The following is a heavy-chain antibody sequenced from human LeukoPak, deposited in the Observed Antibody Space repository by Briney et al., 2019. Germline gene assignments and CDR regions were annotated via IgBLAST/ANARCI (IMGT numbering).Heavy chain of an antibody. CDR2: INSDGSST. CDR3: ARAPVSSGWYYFDY. Sequence: GGSLRLSCAASGFTFSSYWMHWVRQAPGKGLVWVSHINSDGSSTSYADSVKGRFTISRDNAKNTLYLQMNSLRAEDTAVYYCARAPVSSGWYYFDYWGQGTLVTVSS. V-gene: IGHV3-74*01. D-gene: IGHD6-19*01. CDR1: GFTFSSYW. J-gene: IGHJ4*02.